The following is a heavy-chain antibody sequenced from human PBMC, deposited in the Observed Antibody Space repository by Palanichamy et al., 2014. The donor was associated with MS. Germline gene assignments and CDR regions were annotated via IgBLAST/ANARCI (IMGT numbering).Heavy chain of an antibody. J-gene: IGHJ6*02. V-gene: IGHV3-23*01. Sequence: EVHLLESGGGLVQPGGSLRLSCAASGFTFGTYAMTWVRRAPGKGLEWVSSVSGSGGGTYYADSVKGRFTVSRDNSKNTLYLQMDSLRAEDTAVYYCAKAVREDNARAIIISLAFYGMDVWGQGTTVTVSS. CDR2: VSGSGGGT. D-gene: IGHD2-15*01. CDR3: AKAVREDNARAIIISLAFYGMDV. CDR1: GFTFGTYA.